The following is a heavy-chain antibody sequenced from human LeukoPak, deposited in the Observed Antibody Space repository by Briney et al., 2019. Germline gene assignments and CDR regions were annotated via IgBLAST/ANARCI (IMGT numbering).Heavy chain of an antibody. J-gene: IGHJ4*02. CDR3: ARAAVTLELLSEHYYFDY. CDR1: GFPFSSFY. V-gene: IGHV3-11*06. CDR2: ISSSGDYT. D-gene: IGHD2-21*01. Sequence: GGSLRLSCAASGFPFSSFYMTWIRQAPGKGPEWLSDISSSGDYTDYADSVKGRFTISRDNTKNSLYLQMTSLRAEDTAVYYCARAAVTLELLSEHYYFDYWGQGVLVTVSS.